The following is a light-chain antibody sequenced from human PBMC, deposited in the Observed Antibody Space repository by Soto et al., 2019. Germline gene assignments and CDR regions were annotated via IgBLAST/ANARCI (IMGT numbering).Light chain of an antibody. J-gene: IGKJ4*01. CDR3: QHYNSWPLT. V-gene: IGKV3-20*01. Sequence: EIVLTQSPGTLSLSPGEGATLSCRASQSVTSSYLAWYQQKPSQAPRLLIYGASSRATGIPDRFSGSGSGTDFTLTISRLEPEDFAVYYCQHYNSWPLTFGGGTKVDIK. CDR2: GAS. CDR1: QSVTSSY.